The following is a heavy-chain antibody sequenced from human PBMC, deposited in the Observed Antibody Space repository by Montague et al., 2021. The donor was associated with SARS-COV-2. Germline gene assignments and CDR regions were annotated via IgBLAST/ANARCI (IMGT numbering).Heavy chain of an antibody. CDR1: GDSISTSTW. D-gene: IGHD6-19*01. V-gene: IGHV4-4*02. Sequence: SETLSLTCRVSGDSISTSTWWTWVRQTPGKGLEWIGEIFHSGTINYNPSLKSRVSIPVDTSKNQFSLKLSSVTAADTAVYYCARDIAVAGLFDYWGQGTLVTVSS. CDR3: ARDIAVAGLFDY. J-gene: IGHJ4*02. CDR2: IFHSGTI.